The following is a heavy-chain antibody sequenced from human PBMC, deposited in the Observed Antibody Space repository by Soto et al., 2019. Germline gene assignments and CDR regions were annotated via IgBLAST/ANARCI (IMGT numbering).Heavy chain of an antibody. V-gene: IGHV1-69*02. Sequence: QVQLVQSGAEVKKPGSSVKVSCKASGGTFSSYTISWVRQAPGQGLEWMGRIIPILGIANYAQKFQGPVTITEDKSTSTAYMELSSPGSEDTAVYYWARGAGNWNDYDYYYLDVWGKGTTVTVSS. CDR2: IIPILGIA. CDR3: ARGAGNWNDYDYYYLDV. J-gene: IGHJ6*03. D-gene: IGHD1-20*01. CDR1: GGTFSSYT.